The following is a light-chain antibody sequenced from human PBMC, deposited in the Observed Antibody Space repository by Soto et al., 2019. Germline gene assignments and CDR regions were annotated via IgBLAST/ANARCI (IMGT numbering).Light chain of an antibody. J-gene: IGLJ1*01. CDR3: SSYSRSTAYV. V-gene: IGLV2-14*01. CDR1: SSDVGGYNY. CDR2: EVS. Sequence: QSALTQPRSVSGSPGQSVTISCTGTSSDVGGYNYVSWYQQHPGKAPKLMIYEVSNRPSGVSNRFSGSKSGNTASLTISGLQAEDEADYYCSSYSRSTAYVFGTGTKLTVL.